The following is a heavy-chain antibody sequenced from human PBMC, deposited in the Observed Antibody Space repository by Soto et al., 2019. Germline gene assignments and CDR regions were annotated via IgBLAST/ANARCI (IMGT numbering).Heavy chain of an antibody. D-gene: IGHD2-2*01. CDR1: GGSISYNSYY. V-gene: IGHV4-39*02. CDR2: IFYTGTT. J-gene: IGHJ5*02. Sequence: PSDTLSLTGSVSGGSISYNSYYWGWIRQPPGKGLEWVGGIFYTGTTYYSPSLKDRVTISVDTSKNSFSLNLTSVTAADTAVYFCARLVVVAPVANAWGQGTLVTVSS. CDR3: ARLVVVAPVANA.